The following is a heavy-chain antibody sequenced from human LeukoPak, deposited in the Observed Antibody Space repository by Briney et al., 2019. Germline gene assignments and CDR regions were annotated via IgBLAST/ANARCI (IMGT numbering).Heavy chain of an antibody. D-gene: IGHD2-15*01. Sequence: GGSLRLSCAASGFTFDDYAMHWVRQAPGKGLEWVSGISWNSGSIGYADSVKGRFTISRDNAKNSLYLQMNSLRAEDTALYYCARGASSHYYXXGMDVWGQGTTVTVSS. CDR2: ISWNSGSI. CDR3: ARGASSHYYXXGMDV. J-gene: IGHJ6*02. V-gene: IGHV3-9*01. CDR1: GFTFDDYA.